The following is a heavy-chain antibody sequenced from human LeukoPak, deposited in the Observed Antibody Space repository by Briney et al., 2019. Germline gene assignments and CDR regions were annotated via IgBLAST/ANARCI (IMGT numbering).Heavy chain of an antibody. CDR2: ISSSSSYT. J-gene: IGHJ4*02. D-gene: IGHD3-9*01. CDR3: ARSTLYDILTEYYFDY. Sequence: PGGSLRLSCVASGFTFSDYHMSWIRQAPGKGLEWGLYISSSSSYTNYADSVKGRFTISRDSAKNSLYLQMNSLRAEDTAVYYCARSTLYDILTEYYFDYWGQGTLVTVSS. CDR1: GFTFSDYH. V-gene: IGHV3-11*03.